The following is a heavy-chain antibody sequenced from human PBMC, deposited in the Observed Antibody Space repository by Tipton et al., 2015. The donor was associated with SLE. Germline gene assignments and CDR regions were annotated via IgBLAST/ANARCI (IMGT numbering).Heavy chain of an antibody. CDR3: AKARSHGPANY. CDR1: GFTFSSYE. V-gene: IGHV3-9*01. J-gene: IGHJ4*02. D-gene: IGHD4-17*01. CDR2: ISWNSGSI. Sequence: SLRLSCAASGFTFSSYEMNWVRQAPGKGLEWVSGISWNSGSIGYADSVKGRFTISRDNAKNSLYLQMNSLRAEDTALYYCAKARSHGPANYWGQGTLVTVSS.